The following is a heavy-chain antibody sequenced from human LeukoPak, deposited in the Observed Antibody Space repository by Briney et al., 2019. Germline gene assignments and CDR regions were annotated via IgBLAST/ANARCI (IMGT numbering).Heavy chain of an antibody. Sequence: SETLSLTCSVSGGSITRGSYYWFWVRQPPGKGLEWIGSIYHNGRTYYNPSLTSRVTISLDTSKNQFSLRLESVTAADTAVYYCGRDRDYNGSDYWGQGTLVTVSS. J-gene: IGHJ4*02. CDR3: GRDRDYNGSDY. CDR2: IYHNGRT. D-gene: IGHD2-8*01. CDR1: GGSITRGSYY. V-gene: IGHV4-39*07.